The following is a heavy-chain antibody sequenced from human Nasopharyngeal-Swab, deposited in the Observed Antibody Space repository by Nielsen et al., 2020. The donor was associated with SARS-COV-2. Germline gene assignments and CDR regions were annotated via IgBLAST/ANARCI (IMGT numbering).Heavy chain of an antibody. J-gene: IGHJ6*02. CDR3: ARGGPPGHYYHYYGLDV. D-gene: IGHD1-14*01. Sequence: WIRQPPGKGLEWIGEIYHSGTSKYNPALKSRVTISVDTSKNQVSLKLRSVTAADRGVYYCARGGPPGHYYHYYGLDVWGQGTTGTVSS. V-gene: IGHV4-34*01. CDR2: IYHSGTS.